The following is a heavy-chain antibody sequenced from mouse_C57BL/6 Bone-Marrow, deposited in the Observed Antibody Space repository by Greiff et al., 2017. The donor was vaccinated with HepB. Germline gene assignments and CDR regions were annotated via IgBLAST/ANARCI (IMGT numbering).Heavy chain of an antibody. CDR2: IDPENGDT. J-gene: IGHJ4*01. CDR3: TTRSTMVTTAMDY. D-gene: IGHD2-2*01. V-gene: IGHV14-4*01. CDR1: GFNIKDDY. Sequence: EVQLQQSGAELVRPGASVKLSCTASGFNIKDDYMHWVKQRPEQGLEWIGWIDPENGDTEYASKFQGKATITADTSSNTAYLQLSSLTSEDTAVYYCTTRSTMVTTAMDYWGQGTSVTVSS.